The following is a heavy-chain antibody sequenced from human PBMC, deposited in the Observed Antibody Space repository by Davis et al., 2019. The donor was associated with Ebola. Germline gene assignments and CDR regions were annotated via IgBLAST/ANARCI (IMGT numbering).Heavy chain of an antibody. Sequence: SETLSLTCAVYGGSFSGYYWSWIRQPPGKGLEWIGRIYYSGSTYYNPSLKSRVTISVDTSKNQFSLKLSSVTAADTAVYYCARGGGIQLWLRRRLDPWGQGTLVTVSS. CDR3: ARGGGIQLWLRRRLDP. D-gene: IGHD5-18*01. J-gene: IGHJ5*02. V-gene: IGHV4-34*01. CDR2: IYYSGST. CDR1: GGSFSGYY.